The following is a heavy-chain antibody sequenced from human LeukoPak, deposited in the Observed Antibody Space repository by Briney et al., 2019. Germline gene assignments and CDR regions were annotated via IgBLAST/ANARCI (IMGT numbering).Heavy chain of an antibody. CDR1: GCTFSTYS. CDR3: ARGYSSSWYFVFDY. D-gene: IGHD6-13*01. J-gene: IGHJ4*02. Sequence: GGSLRLSCAASGCTFSTYSMNWVRQAPGKGLEWVSYIPFSGSTIYYADSVKGRFTISRDNANNSLYLQMNSLRAEDTGVYYCARGYSSSWYFVFDYWGQGTLVTVSS. CDR2: IPFSGSTI. V-gene: IGHV3-48*01.